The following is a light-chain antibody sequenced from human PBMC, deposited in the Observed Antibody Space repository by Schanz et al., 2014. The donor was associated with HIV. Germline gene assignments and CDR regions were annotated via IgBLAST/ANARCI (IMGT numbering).Light chain of an antibody. Sequence: QSALTQPASVSGSLGQSITISCTGTSGDVGRYDYVSWYQQHPGQAPKLMIYDVSNRPSGVSNRFSGSKSGNTASLTISGLQAEDEADYYCGSYSSGDSHWVFGGGTKLTVL. CDR3: GSYSSGDSHWV. V-gene: IGLV2-14*03. J-gene: IGLJ3*02. CDR1: SGDVGRYDY. CDR2: DVS.